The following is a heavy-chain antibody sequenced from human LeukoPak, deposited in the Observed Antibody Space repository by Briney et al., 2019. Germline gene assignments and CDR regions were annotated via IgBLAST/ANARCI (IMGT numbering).Heavy chain of an antibody. CDR2: VSSYNGDI. CDR3: VKDWHILTGRNCFDP. CDR1: GYTFHNYG. D-gene: IGHD3-9*01. Sequence: RASVKVSCKASGYTFHNYGISWVRQAPGQGLEWMGWVSSYNGDINYAQKFQGRVTMSTDTSTSTAYMELRSLRFDDTAIYYCVKDWHILTGRNCFDPWGQGTLVTVSS. V-gene: IGHV1-18*01. J-gene: IGHJ5*02.